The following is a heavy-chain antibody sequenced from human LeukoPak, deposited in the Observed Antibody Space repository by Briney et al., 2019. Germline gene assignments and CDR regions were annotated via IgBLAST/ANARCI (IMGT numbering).Heavy chain of an antibody. CDR2: IWYDGSNK. D-gene: IGHD6-19*01. CDR1: GFTFSSYA. Sequence: GGSLRLSCAASGFTFSSYAMHWVRQAPGKGLEWAAVIWYDGSNKYYADSVKGRFTISRDNSKNTLYLQMNSLRAEDTAVYYCAREGQWLVRSDAFDIWGQGTMVTVSS. J-gene: IGHJ3*02. CDR3: AREGQWLVRSDAFDI. V-gene: IGHV3-33*08.